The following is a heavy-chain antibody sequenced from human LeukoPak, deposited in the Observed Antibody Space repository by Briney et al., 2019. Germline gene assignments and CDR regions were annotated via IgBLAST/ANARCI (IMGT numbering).Heavy chain of an antibody. CDR1: GFTVSSNN. CDR2: IYSGGST. J-gene: IGHJ4*02. CDR3: ARGTQQWLVLDY. D-gene: IGHD6-19*01. V-gene: IGHV3-53*01. Sequence: GGSLRLSCAASGFTVSSNNMSWVRQAPGKGLEWVSVIYSGGSTYYADSVKGRFTISRDNSKNTLYLQMNSLRAEDTAVYYCARGTQQWLVLDYWGQGTLVTVSS.